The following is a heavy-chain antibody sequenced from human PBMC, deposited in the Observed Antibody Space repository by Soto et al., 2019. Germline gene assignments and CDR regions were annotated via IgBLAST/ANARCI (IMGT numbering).Heavy chain of an antibody. CDR2: ISGSGGST. Sequence: EVQLLESGGGLVQPGGSLRLSCAASGFTFFSYAMTWVRQAPGRGLEWVSGISGSGGSTDYADSVKGRFTISRDTSKNTLYLQMNSLRAEDTAVYFCATPIGKEHCSGGSCYSGGDYWGQGTLVTVSS. CDR3: ATPIGKEHCSGGSCYSGGDY. CDR1: GFTFFSYA. J-gene: IGHJ4*02. D-gene: IGHD2-15*01. V-gene: IGHV3-23*01.